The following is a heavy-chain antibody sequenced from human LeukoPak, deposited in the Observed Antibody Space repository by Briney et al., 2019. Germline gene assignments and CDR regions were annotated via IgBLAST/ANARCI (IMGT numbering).Heavy chain of an antibody. J-gene: IGHJ4*02. D-gene: IGHD3-9*01. V-gene: IGHV3-64*01. CDR2: ISSNGGST. CDR3: ARVSYDILTGLDY. CDR1: GFTFSSYA. Sequence: GGSLRLSCAASGFTFSSYAMHWVRQAPGKGLEYVSAISSNGGSTYYANSVKGRFTISRDNSKNTLYLQMGSLRAEDMAVYYCARVSYDILTGLDYWGQGTLVTVSS.